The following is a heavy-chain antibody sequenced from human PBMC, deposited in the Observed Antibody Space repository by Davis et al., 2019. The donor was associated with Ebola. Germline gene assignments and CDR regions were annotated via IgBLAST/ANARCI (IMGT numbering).Heavy chain of an antibody. J-gene: IGHJ4*02. CDR1: GFTFSNFY. CDR3: ARDGENYSDLDY. D-gene: IGHD3-10*01. CDR2: INTDGSST. Sequence: GESLKISCAASGFTFSNFYIHWVRQAPGKGLVWVSRINTDGSSTNYADSVKGRFTISRDNAKNTLFLQMNSLRAEDTAVYYCARDGENYSDLDYWGQGTLVTVSS. V-gene: IGHV3-74*01.